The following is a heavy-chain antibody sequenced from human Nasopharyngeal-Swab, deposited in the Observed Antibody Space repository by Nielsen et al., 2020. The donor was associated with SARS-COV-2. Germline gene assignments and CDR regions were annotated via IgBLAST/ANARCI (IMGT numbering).Heavy chain of an antibody. CDR3: ARDHCATTACRFDY. CDR1: GFTFGSSG. V-gene: IGHV3-48*02. Sequence: GESLKISCTASGFTFGSSGINWVRQAPGKGLEWVSYISSSATTISYADSVKGRFTISRDNAKNSLYLQMDSLRDEDTAVYYCARDHCATTACRFDYWGQGTLVTVSS. D-gene: IGHD1-26*01. CDR2: ISSSATTI. J-gene: IGHJ4*02.